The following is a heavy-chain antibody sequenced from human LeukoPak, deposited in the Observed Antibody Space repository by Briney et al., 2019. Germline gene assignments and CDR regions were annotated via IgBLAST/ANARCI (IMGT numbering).Heavy chain of an antibody. Sequence: PGESLRLSCAASGFTFSSYSMNRVRQAPGKGLEWVSSISSSSSYVYYADSVKGRFTISRDNTKNSLYLQMNSLRAEDTAVYYCAKDGAPYCSGATCYSAADYWGQGTLVTVSS. J-gene: IGHJ4*02. V-gene: IGHV3-21*01. CDR1: GFTFSSYS. D-gene: IGHD2-15*01. CDR2: ISSSSSYV. CDR3: AKDGAPYCSGATCYSAADY.